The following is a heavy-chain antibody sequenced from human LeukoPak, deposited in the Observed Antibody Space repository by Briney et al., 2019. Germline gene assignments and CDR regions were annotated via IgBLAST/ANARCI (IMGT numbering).Heavy chain of an antibody. Sequence: SETLSLTCAVYGGSFSGYYWSWIRQPPGKGLEWIGSIYHSGSTYYNPSLQSRVTMSVDTSKNQFSLKLSSVTAADTAVYHCARDEMEHHGSYYDFWGQGILVSVSS. V-gene: IGHV4-34*01. CDR1: GGSFSGYY. D-gene: IGHD1/OR15-1a*01. CDR2: IYHSGST. CDR3: ARDEMEHHGSYYDF. J-gene: IGHJ4*02.